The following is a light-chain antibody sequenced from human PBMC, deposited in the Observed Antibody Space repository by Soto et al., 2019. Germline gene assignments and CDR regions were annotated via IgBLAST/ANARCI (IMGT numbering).Light chain of an antibody. CDR3: SSYTSSSTLV. J-gene: IGLJ1*01. CDR2: DVT. V-gene: IGLV2-14*01. Sequence: QSVLTQPPSASGSPGQSVTISCTGSSSDVGGYNFVSWYQQHPGKVPKLMIYDVTNRPSGVSNRFSGSKSGNTASLTISGLQAEDEADYYCSSYTSSSTLVFGTGTKLTVL. CDR1: SSDVGGYNF.